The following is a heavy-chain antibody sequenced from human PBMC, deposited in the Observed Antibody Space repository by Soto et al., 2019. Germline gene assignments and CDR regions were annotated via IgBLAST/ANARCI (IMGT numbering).Heavy chain of an antibody. CDR1: GFTFSDYY. D-gene: IGHD6-19*01. CDR3: ARVKAGVYGMDV. Sequence: QVQLVESGGGLVKPGGSLRLSCAASGFTFSDYYMSWIRQAPGKGLEWVSYISSSSSYTNYADSVKGRFTISRDNAKNSLYLQMSSLRAEDTGVYYCARVKAGVYGMDVWGQGTTVTVSS. J-gene: IGHJ6*02. CDR2: ISSSSSYT. V-gene: IGHV3-11*05.